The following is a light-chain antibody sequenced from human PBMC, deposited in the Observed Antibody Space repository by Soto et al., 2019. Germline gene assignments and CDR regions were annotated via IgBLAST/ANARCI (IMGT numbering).Light chain of an antibody. J-gene: IGLJ1*01. Sequence: QSVLTQPPSVSVAPGQKVTISCSGSSSNIGNNYVSWYQQLPGTAPKLLIYDNNKRPSGIPDRFSGSKSGTSATLGITGLQTGDEADYYCGTWDSSLSAGNVFGTGTKLTVL. CDR1: SSNIGNNY. V-gene: IGLV1-51*01. CDR2: DNN. CDR3: GTWDSSLSAGNV.